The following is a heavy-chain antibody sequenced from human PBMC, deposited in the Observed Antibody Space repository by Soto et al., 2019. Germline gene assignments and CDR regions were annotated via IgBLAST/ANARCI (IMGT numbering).Heavy chain of an antibody. CDR3: ARGPRGYDFWSGYFFY. V-gene: IGHV1-8*02. Sequence: ASVKVSCKASGGTFSSYAISWVRQAPGQGLEWMGWMIPISGNTGYAQKFQGRVTMTRNTSISTAYMELSSLRSEDTAVYYCARGPRGYDFWSGYFFYWGQGTLVTVSS. CDR1: GGTFSSYA. CDR2: MIPISGNT. J-gene: IGHJ4*02. D-gene: IGHD3-3*01.